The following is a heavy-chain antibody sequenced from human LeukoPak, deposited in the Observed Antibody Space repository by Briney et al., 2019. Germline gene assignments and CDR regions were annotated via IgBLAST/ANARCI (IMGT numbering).Heavy chain of an antibody. CDR1: GGSISSGGYS. CDR3: ARPSSGSYSYAFDI. J-gene: IGHJ3*02. D-gene: IGHD3-10*01. Sequence: PSQTLSLTCAVSGGSISSGGYSWSWIRQPPGKGLEWIGYIYYSGSTNYNPSLKSRVTISVDTSKNQVSLKLSSVTAADTAVYYCARPSSGSYSYAFDIWGQGTMVTVSS. V-gene: IGHV4-30-4*07. CDR2: IYYSGST.